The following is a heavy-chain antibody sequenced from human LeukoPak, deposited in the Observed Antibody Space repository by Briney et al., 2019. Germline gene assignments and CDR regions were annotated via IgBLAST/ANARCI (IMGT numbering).Heavy chain of an antibody. D-gene: IGHD4-11*01. V-gene: IGHV3-53*01. CDR2: IYSGGST. Sequence: GGSLRLSCAASGFTISSNYMSWVRQAPGKGLEWVSVIYSGGSTYYADSVKGRFTISRDNSKNTLYLQMNSLRAEDTAVYYCARGSVSYNYFDYWGRGTLVTVSS. J-gene: IGHJ4*02. CDR1: GFTISSNY. CDR3: ARGSVSYNYFDY.